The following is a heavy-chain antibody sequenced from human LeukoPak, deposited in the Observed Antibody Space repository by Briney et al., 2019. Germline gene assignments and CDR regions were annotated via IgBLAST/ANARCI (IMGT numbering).Heavy chain of an antibody. CDR1: DFSFSNYA. J-gene: IGHJ4*02. CDR3: AKATLYGKFDY. Sequence: PGGSLRLSCAASDFSFSNYAMSWVRQAPGKGLEWVSAVSNRGGSTYYADSVKGRFTISRDNSKNTLYLQMNSLRAEDTAVYYCAKATLYGKFDYWGQGTLVTVSS. D-gene: IGHD4-17*01. CDR2: VSNRGGST. V-gene: IGHV3-23*01.